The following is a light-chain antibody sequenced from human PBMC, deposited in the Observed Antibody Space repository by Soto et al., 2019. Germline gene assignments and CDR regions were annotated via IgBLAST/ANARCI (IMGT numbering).Light chain of an antibody. CDR1: QSVSSN. V-gene: IGKV3-15*01. Sequence: EIVMTQSPATLSVSPGERATLSCRASQSVSSNLAWYQQKPGQAPRLLIYGASTRATGIPAGFSGSGSGTEFTLTISSLQAEDVAVYYCQQYYSTPRTFGQGTKVDI. CDR3: QQYYSTPRT. J-gene: IGKJ1*01. CDR2: GAS.